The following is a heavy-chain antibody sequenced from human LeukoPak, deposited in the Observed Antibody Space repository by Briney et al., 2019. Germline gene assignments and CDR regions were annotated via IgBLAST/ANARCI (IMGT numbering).Heavy chain of an antibody. J-gene: IGHJ4*02. CDR2: INHRGST. CDR1: GGSFRGYY. Sequence: SETLSLTCAVYGGSFRGYYWSWIRQPPEKGLEWIGEINHRGSTKYNPSLKSRVTISVDTSKNQFSLNLRSATAADTAVYYCARGDILTGYSYWGQGTLVTVSS. CDR3: ARGDILTGYSY. V-gene: IGHV4-34*01. D-gene: IGHD3-9*01.